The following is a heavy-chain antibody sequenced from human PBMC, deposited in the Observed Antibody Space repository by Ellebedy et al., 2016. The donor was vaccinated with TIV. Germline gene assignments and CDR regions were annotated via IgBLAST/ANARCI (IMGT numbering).Heavy chain of an antibody. J-gene: IGHJ5*02. Sequence: SETLSLTCTVSGGSISSYYWSWIRQPPGKGLEWIGYIYYSGSTNYNPSLKSRVTISVDTSKNQFSLKLRSVTAADTAVYYCARVLRSGAAAGHNWFDPWGQGTLVTVSS. CDR2: IYYSGST. V-gene: IGHV4-59*01. CDR1: GGSISSYY. CDR3: ARVLRSGAAAGHNWFDP. D-gene: IGHD6-13*01.